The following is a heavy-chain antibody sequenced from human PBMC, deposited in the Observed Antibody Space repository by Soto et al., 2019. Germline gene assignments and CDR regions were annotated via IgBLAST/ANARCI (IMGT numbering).Heavy chain of an antibody. D-gene: IGHD3-22*01. CDR1: GGSISSGGYY. CDR2: IYYSGST. CDR3: ARDQVRVGMDV. V-gene: IGHV4-31*03. Sequence: SETLSLTCTVSGGSISSGGYYWSWIRQHPGKGLEWIGYIYYSGSTYYNPSLKSRVTISVDTSKNQFSLKLSSVTAADTAVYYCARDQVRVGMDVWGQGTTVTVSS. J-gene: IGHJ6*02.